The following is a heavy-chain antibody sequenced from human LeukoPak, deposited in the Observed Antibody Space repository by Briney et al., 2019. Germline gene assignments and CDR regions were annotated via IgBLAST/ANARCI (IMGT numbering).Heavy chain of an antibody. CDR1: GGSISSSSYY. CDR3: ARRAYYDFWSAQDYGMDV. Sequence: PSETLSLTCTVSGGSISSSSYYWGWIRQPPGKGLEWIGSIYYSGSTYYNPSLKSRVTISVDTSKNQFSLKLSSVTAADTAVYYCARRAYYDFWSAQDYGMDVWGQGTTVTASS. J-gene: IGHJ6*02. V-gene: IGHV4-39*01. D-gene: IGHD3-3*01. CDR2: IYYSGST.